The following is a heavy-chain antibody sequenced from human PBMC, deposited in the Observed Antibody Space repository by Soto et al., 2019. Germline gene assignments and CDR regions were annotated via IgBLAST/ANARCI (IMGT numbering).Heavy chain of an antibody. D-gene: IGHD6-13*01. CDR1: GGSISSGGYY. V-gene: IGHV4-30-4*01. Sequence: PSETLSLTCTVSGGSISSGGYYWSWIRQPPGKGLEWIGYIYYSGSTYYNPSLKSRVTISVDTSKNQFALKLSSVTAADTAVYYCARAGTDGSRLDTWGQGTLVTVSS. CDR3: ARAGTDGSRLDT. CDR2: IYYSGST. J-gene: IGHJ5*02.